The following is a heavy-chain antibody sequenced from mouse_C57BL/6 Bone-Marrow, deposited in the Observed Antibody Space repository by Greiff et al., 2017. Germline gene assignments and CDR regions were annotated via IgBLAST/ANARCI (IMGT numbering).Heavy chain of an antibody. Sequence: VQLQQPGAELVKPGASVKLSCKASGYTFTSYWMHWVKQRPGQGLEWIGMIHPNSGSTNYNEKFKSKATLTVDKSASTAYMQLSSLTSEDSAVYYCARRPYYYGRRYFDYWGQGTTLTVSS. V-gene: IGHV1-64*01. CDR1: GYTFTSYW. J-gene: IGHJ2*01. D-gene: IGHD1-1*01. CDR3: ARRPYYYGRRYFDY. CDR2: IHPNSGST.